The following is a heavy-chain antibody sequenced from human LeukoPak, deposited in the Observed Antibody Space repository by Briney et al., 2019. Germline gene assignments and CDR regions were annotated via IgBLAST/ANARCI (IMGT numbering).Heavy chain of an antibody. CDR3: ARQVYSGTHYFDY. Sequence: SETLSLTCTVSGGSISSRSCCWGWIRQPPGKGLEWIGTIYYSGSTYYNPSLKSRVTISVDTSKNQFSLRLSSVTAADTAVYYCARQVYSGTHYFDYWGQGTPVTVSS. D-gene: IGHD1-26*01. CDR2: IYYSGST. V-gene: IGHV4-39*01. CDR1: GGSISSRSCC. J-gene: IGHJ4*02.